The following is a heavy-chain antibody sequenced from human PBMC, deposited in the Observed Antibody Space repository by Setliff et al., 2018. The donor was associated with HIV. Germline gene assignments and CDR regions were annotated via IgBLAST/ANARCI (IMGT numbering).Heavy chain of an antibody. CDR1: GGSIRSGSYY. CDR2: IYTSGST. Sequence: PSETLSLTCTVSGGSIRSGSYYWNWIRQPAGKGLEWIGHIYTSGSTNYNPSLTSPVTISLDTSKNQFSLKVTSVTAADTAVYYCARVRYFDWLLSPPEDFQHWGQGTLVTVSS. CDR3: ARVRYFDWLLSPPEDFQH. J-gene: IGHJ1*01. D-gene: IGHD3-9*01. V-gene: IGHV4-61*09.